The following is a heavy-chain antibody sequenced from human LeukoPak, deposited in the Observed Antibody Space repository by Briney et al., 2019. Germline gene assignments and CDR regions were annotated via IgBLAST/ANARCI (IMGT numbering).Heavy chain of an antibody. J-gene: IGHJ4*02. Sequence: GGSLRHSCVATGLTFISYAMHAVRQAPCKQVKWVAVISYVGSNEYYPDSMKGRFTISRHNSMNALYLQMNSLRAEDTAVYYCAKWMYYYDSSGFDYWGQGTLVTVSS. V-gene: IGHV3-30*18. CDR1: GLTFISYA. D-gene: IGHD3-22*01. CDR3: AKWMYYYDSSGFDY. CDR2: ISYVGSNE.